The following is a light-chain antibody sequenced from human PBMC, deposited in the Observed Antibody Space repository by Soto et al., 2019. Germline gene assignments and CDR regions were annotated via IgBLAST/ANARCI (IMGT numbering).Light chain of an antibody. J-gene: IGKJ2*01. CDR3: QQSYTSLYT. CDR1: QNINKY. V-gene: IGKV1-39*01. CDR2: AAS. Sequence: DLQMTQSPSSLSASVGDSITLTCRASQNINKYLNWYQQKPGRAPKLLIYAASTLESGVPSRFSGTGSGTDFTLTINSLQPEDFATYYCQQSYTSLYTFGQGTKLEI.